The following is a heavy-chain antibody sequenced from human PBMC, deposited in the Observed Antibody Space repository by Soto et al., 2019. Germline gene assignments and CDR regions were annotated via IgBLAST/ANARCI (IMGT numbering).Heavy chain of an antibody. V-gene: IGHV4-59*08. CDR2: IYYSGST. J-gene: IGHJ4*02. Sequence: PSETLSLTCTLSGGSISSYYWSWIRQPPGKGLEWIGYIYYSGSTNYNPSLKSRVTISVDTSKNQFSLKLSSVTAADTAVYYCARHPGNTVTPFDYWGQGTLVTVSS. CDR1: GGSISSYY. CDR3: ARHPGNTVTPFDY. D-gene: IGHD4-17*01.